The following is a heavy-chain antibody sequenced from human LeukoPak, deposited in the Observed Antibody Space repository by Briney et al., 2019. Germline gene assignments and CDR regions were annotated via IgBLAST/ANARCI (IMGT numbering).Heavy chain of an antibody. V-gene: IGHV4-38-2*01. Sequence: SETLSLTCAVSGYSIIRGYYWGWIRQPPGKGLEGIGGIYHSGSTYYNPSLKSRVTISVDTSKNQFSLKLSSVTAAATAVYYCARLRGENYDSSGYLDYWGQGILVTVSS. J-gene: IGHJ4*02. CDR2: IYHSGST. CDR3: ARLRGENYDSSGYLDY. CDR1: GYSIIRGYY. D-gene: IGHD3-22*01.